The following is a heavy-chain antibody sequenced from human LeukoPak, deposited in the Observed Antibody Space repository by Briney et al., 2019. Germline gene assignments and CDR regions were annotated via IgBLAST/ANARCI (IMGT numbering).Heavy chain of an antibody. Sequence: GGSLRLSCAASGFTFSRYWMTWVRQAPGKGLEWVANIKQDGTEKYYVDSVKGRFTISRDNAKNSLYLQMNSLRAENTAVYYCARDSEWGLLRSDYWGQGTLVTVSS. J-gene: IGHJ4*02. D-gene: IGHD1-26*01. V-gene: IGHV3-7*05. CDR2: IKQDGTEK. CDR3: ARDSEWGLLRSDY. CDR1: GFTFSRYW.